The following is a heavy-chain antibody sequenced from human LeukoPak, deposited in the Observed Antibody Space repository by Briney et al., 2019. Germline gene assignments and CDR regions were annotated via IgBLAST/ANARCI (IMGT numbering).Heavy chain of an antibody. CDR2: IYYSGST. Sequence: PSETLSLTCTVSGDSISSSDYYWSWIRQPPGKGLEWIGYIYYSGSTYYNPSLKSRITISVDTSKNQFSLKLSSVTAADTAVYYCARDYGDYLTRGWFDPWGQGTLVTVSS. CDR1: GDSISSSDYY. V-gene: IGHV4-30-4*01. D-gene: IGHD4-17*01. CDR3: ARDYGDYLTRGWFDP. J-gene: IGHJ5*02.